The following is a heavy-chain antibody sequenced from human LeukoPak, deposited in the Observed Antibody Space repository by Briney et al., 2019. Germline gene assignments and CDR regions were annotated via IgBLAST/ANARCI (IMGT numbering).Heavy chain of an antibody. J-gene: IGHJ1*01. Sequence: TGGSLRLSCAASGFTFSSHGMHWVRQAPGKGLEWVAFIRYNNDSDKYYAESVKGRFTISRDNSKNTLYLQMNSLRTEDTALYYCAKEVARLQQFQHWGQGTLVTVSS. CDR2: IRYNNDSDK. V-gene: IGHV3-30*02. CDR1: GFTFSSHG. D-gene: IGHD2-2*01. CDR3: AKEVARLQQFQH.